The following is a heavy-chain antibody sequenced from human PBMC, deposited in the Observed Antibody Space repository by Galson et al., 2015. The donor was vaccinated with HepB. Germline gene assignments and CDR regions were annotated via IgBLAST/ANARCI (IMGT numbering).Heavy chain of an antibody. Sequence: SLRLSCAASGFTFDDYAMHWVRQAPGKGLEWVSGINWNSGYIGYADSVRGRFTISRDNAKNSLYLQLSSLRAEDTALYYCAKDVSGTYLYGYMDVWGKGTTVTVSS. CDR3: AKDVSGTYLYGYMDV. D-gene: IGHD1-26*01. V-gene: IGHV3-9*01. J-gene: IGHJ6*03. CDR1: GFTFDDYA. CDR2: INWNSGYI.